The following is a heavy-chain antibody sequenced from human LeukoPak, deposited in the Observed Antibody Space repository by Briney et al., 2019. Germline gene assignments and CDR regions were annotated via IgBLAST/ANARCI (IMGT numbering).Heavy chain of an antibody. CDR2: TSWNSGSI. CDR1: GFTFDDYA. Sequence: GGSLRLSWAAAGFTFDDYAMLCVRQAPGKGLEWVSGTSWNSGSIGYADSVKGPFTISRDNAKNSLYLQMNSLRAGDTAVYYCARVYRGSYYGLSILYFDYWGQGTLVTVSS. D-gene: IGHD1-26*01. J-gene: IGHJ4*02. CDR3: ARVYRGSYYGLSILYFDY. V-gene: IGHV3-9*01.